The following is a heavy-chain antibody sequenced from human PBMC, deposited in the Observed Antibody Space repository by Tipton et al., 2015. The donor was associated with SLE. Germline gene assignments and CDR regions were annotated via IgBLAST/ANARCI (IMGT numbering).Heavy chain of an antibody. CDR2: ISYSGST. V-gene: IGHV4-31*03. Sequence: TLSLTCTVSGGSISSGGYYWRWLRQPSGKGLEWIGYISYSGSTYYNPSLKSRVTISVDTSKNQFSLKLSSVTAADTAVYYCAREPVVPAAGALRWYCDLWGRGPRVTVAS. CDR3: AREPVVPAAGALRWYCDL. CDR1: GGSISSGGYY. J-gene: IGHJ2*01. D-gene: IGHD6-13*01.